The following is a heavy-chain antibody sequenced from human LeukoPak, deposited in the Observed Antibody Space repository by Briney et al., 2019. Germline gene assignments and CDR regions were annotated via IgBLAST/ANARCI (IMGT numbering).Heavy chain of an antibody. V-gene: IGHV3-48*01. CDR2: ISSSGSTK. CDR3: ARGGLSIMGY. Sequence: GGSLRLSCGASGITFSSYSMNWVRQAPGKGLEGVSYISSSGSTKYYADSVKGRFTISRDNARNSLYLQMNSLRAEDTAVYFCARGGLSIMGYWGQGTLVTVSS. CDR1: GITFSSYS. D-gene: IGHD2/OR15-2a*01. J-gene: IGHJ4*02.